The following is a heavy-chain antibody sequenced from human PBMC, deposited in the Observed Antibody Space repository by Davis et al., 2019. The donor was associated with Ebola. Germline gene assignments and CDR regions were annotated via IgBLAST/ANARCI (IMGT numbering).Heavy chain of an antibody. J-gene: IGHJ4*02. CDR1: GFTVSSNY. D-gene: IGHD3-16*01. Sequence: GESLKISCAASGFTVSSNYMSWVRQAPGKGLEWVSVIYSGGSTYYADSVKGRFTISRHKSKNTLYLQMNSLRAEDTAVYYCAGGAGGFDYLGQGTLVTVSS. CDR2: IYSGGST. V-gene: IGHV3-53*04. CDR3: AGGAGGFDY.